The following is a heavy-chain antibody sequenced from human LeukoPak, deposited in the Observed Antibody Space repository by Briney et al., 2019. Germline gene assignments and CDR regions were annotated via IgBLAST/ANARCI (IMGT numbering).Heavy chain of an antibody. CDR3: ASSASIAAAGTGGDY. Sequence: LRLSCAASGFTYSDYYMSWIRQPPGKGLEWIGSIYYSGSTYYNPSLKSRVTISVDTSKNQFSLKLSSVTAADTAVYYCASSASIAAAGTGGDYWGQGTLVTVSS. D-gene: IGHD6-13*01. CDR2: IYYSGST. J-gene: IGHJ4*02. V-gene: IGHV4-38-2*01. CDR1: GFTYSDYY.